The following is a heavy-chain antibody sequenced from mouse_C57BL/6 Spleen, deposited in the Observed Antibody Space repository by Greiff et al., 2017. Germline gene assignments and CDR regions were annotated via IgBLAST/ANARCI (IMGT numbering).Heavy chain of an antibody. CDR2: IDPSDSYT. Sequence: QVQLQQPGAELVKPGASVKLSCKASGYTFTSYWMQWVKQRPGQGLEWIGEIDPSDSYTNYNQKFKGKATLTVDTSSSTAYMQLSSLTSEDSAVYYCAFTTSYYVDYWGQGTTLTVSS. CDR3: AFTTSYYVDY. CDR1: GYTFTSYW. V-gene: IGHV1-50*01. D-gene: IGHD2-12*01. J-gene: IGHJ2*01.